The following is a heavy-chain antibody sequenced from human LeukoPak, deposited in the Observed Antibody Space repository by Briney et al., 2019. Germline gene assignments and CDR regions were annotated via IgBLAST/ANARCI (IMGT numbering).Heavy chain of an antibody. Sequence: GGSLRLSCAASGFTFSTYSMNWVRQAPGKGLEWVSSISSSSSYIYYADSVKGRFTISRDNAKNSLYLQMNSLRAEDTAVYYCARNILFAFDIWGQGTMVTVSS. J-gene: IGHJ3*02. CDR1: GFTFSTYS. V-gene: IGHV3-21*01. CDR2: ISSSSSYI. CDR3: ARNILFAFDI. D-gene: IGHD2/OR15-2a*01.